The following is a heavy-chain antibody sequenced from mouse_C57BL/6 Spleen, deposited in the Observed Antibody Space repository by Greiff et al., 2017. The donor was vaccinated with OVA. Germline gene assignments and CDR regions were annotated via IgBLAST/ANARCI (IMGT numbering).Heavy chain of an antibody. Sequence: EVKVVESGGGLVKPGGSLKLSCAASGFTFSSYAMSWVRQTPEKRLEWVATISDGGSYTYYPDNVKGRFTISRDNAKNNLYLQMSHLKSEDTAMYYCAKEGTLLGRLYAMDYWGQGTSVTVSS. D-gene: IGHD4-1*01. CDR3: AKEGTLLGRLYAMDY. J-gene: IGHJ4*01. V-gene: IGHV5-4*01. CDR1: GFTFSSYA. CDR2: ISDGGSYT.